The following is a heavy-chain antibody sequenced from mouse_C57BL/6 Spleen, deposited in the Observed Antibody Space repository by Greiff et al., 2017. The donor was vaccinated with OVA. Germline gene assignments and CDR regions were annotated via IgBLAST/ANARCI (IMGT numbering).Heavy chain of an antibody. J-gene: IGHJ3*01. CDR2: IDPENGDT. V-gene: IGHV14-4*01. Sequence: EVKLQESGAELVRPGASVKLSCTASGFNIKDDYMHWVKQRPEQGLEWIGWIDPENGDTEYASKFQGKATITADTSSNTAYLQLSSLTSEDTAVYYCTHDSSGYGTWFAYWGQGTLVTVSA. CDR1: GFNIKDDY. CDR3: THDSSGYGTWFAY. D-gene: IGHD3-2*02.